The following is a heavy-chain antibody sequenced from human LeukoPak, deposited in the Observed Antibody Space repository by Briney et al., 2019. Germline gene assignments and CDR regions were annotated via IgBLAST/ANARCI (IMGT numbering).Heavy chain of an antibody. J-gene: IGHJ5*01. CDR2: IIPIFGTA. D-gene: IGHD6-19*01. Sequence: SVKVSCKASGGTFSSYAISWVRQAPGQGLEWMGGIIPIFGTANYAQKFQGRVTITADKSTSTAYMELSSLRSEDTAVYYCARDLLSGYSSGWFVYWGQGTLVTVSS. CDR1: GGTFSSYA. CDR3: ARDLLSGYSSGWFVY. V-gene: IGHV1-69*06.